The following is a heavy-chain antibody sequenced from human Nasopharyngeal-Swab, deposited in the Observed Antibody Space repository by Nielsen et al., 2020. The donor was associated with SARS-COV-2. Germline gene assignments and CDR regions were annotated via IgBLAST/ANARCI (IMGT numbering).Heavy chain of an antibody. CDR1: GFIVSSNY. CDR3: AKANVIFWFGQFRGDALDL. CDR2: IYPGGST. J-gene: IGHJ3*01. D-gene: IGHD3-10*01. V-gene: IGHV3-66*02. Sequence: LSLTCAASGFIVSSNYMNWVRQAPGKGLEWVSVIYPGGSTYYADSVKGRFTISRDHSTKTLYLQMNSLKVEDTAVYYCAKANVIFWFGQFRGDALDLWGQGTWVTVS.